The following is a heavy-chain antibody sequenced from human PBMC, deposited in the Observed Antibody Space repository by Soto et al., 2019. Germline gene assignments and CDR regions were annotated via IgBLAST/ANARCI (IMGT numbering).Heavy chain of an antibody. CDR2: ISSSGSYI. J-gene: IGHJ4*02. CDR3: ASIPGGPPLRCFDY. D-gene: IGHD3-10*01. CDR1: GFTFSSHS. Sequence: PGGSLRLSCAASGFTFSSHSMNWVRQAPGKGLEWVSSISSSGSYIYYADSLKGRFAISRDNAKNSLYLQMNSLRAEDTAVYYCASIPGGPPLRCFDYWGQGTLATVSS. V-gene: IGHV3-21*01.